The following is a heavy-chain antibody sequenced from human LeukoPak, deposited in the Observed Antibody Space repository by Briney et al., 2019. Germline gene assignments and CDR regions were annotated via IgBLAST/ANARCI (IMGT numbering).Heavy chain of an antibody. V-gene: IGHV3-53*01. J-gene: IGHJ5*02. Sequence: GGSLRLSCAASGFTVSSNYMSWVRQAPGKGLEWVSVIYSGGSTYYADSVEGRFTISRDNSKNTLYMQMNSLRAEDTAVYYCASDQVGSGGNWFDPWGQGILVTVSS. CDR3: ASDQVGSGGNWFDP. CDR1: GFTVSSNY. D-gene: IGHD1-26*01. CDR2: IYSGGST.